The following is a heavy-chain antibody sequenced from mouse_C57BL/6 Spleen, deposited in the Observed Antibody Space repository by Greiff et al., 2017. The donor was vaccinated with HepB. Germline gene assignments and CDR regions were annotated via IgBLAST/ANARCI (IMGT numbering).Heavy chain of an antibody. CDR3: ARDRHYYGSSYGYWYFDV. J-gene: IGHJ1*03. Sequence: EVQGVESGGGLVKPGGSLKLSCAASGFTFSSYAMSWVRQTPEKRLEWVATISDGGSYTYYPDNVKGRFTISRDNAKNNLYLQMSHLKSEDTAMYYCARDRHYYGSSYGYWYFDVWGTGTTVTVSS. CDR2: ISDGGSYT. V-gene: IGHV5-4*01. CDR1: GFTFSSYA. D-gene: IGHD1-1*01.